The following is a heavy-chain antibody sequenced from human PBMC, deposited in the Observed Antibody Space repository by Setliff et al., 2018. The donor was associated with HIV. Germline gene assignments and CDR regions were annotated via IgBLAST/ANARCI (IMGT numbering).Heavy chain of an antibody. CDR1: GFTFSSYS. CDR2: ISSSGFPI. CDR3: VRGTLDF. Sequence: GGSLRLSCAASGFTFSSYSMNWVRQAPGKGLEWVAQISSSGFPIYYADSVRGRFTASRDDGKNSLFLQMNSLRAEDTAVYYCVRGTLDFWGQGNLVTVSS. V-gene: IGHV3-48*01. J-gene: IGHJ4*02.